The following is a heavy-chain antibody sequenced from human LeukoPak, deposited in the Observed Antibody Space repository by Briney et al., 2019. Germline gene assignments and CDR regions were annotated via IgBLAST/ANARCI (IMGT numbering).Heavy chain of an antibody. CDR1: GGSMSSYY. V-gene: IGHV4-59*08. J-gene: IGHJ6*02. CDR2: IYYSGST. D-gene: IGHD2-15*01. CDR3: VTLTGSNRGRMDV. Sequence: SETLSLTCTVSGGSMSSYYWSWIRQPPGKGLEWIGYIYYSGSTKYNPSLKSRVTISVDTSKNQISLKLSSVTAADTAIYYCVTLTGSNRGRMDVWGQGTTVTVSS.